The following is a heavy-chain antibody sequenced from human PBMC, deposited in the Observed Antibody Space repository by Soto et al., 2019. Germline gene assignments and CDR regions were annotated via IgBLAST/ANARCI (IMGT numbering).Heavy chain of an antibody. V-gene: IGHV4-4*07. J-gene: IGHJ4*02. D-gene: IGHD1-26*01. CDR1: GGSISSFY. CDR3: ARERTVGTSYLDY. CDR2: IYSSGTT. Sequence: PSETLSLTCTVSGGSISSFYWSWIWQPSGKGLEWIGRIYSSGTTNYNPSLKSRVTMSVDTSKNQFSLKLNSVTAADTAVYYCARERTVGTSYLDYWGQGTLVTVS.